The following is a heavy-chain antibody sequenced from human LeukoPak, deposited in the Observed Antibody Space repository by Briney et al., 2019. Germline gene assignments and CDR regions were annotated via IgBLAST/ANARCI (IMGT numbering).Heavy chain of an antibody. CDR3: AKDLKKWELSFDS. D-gene: IGHD1-26*01. V-gene: IGHV3-30*18. CDR1: GVTFSGYS. J-gene: IGHJ4*02. Sequence: GGSLRLSCAASGVTFSGYSMNWVRQAPGKGLEWVAVITDDGSDKYYAESVKGRFTISRDNSKNTVYLQMNNLRLEDTALYYCAKDLKKWELSFDSWGQGTLVTVSS. CDR2: ITDDGSDK.